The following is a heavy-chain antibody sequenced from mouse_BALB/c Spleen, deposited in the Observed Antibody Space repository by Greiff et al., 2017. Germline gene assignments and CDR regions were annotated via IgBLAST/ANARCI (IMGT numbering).Heavy chain of an antibody. J-gene: IGHJ3*01. V-gene: IGHV14-3*02. Sequence: EVKLMESGAELVKPGASVKLSCTASGFNIKDTYMHWVKQRPEQGLEWIGRIDPANGNTKYDPKFPGKATITADTSSNTAYLQLSSLTSEDTAVYYCAIYYGYDGTAYWGQGTLVTVSA. CDR1: GFNIKDTY. CDR3: AIYYGYDGTAY. D-gene: IGHD2-2*01. CDR2: IDPANGNT.